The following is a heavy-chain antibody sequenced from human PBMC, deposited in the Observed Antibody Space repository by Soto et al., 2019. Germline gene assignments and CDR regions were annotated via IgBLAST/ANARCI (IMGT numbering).Heavy chain of an antibody. J-gene: IGHJ6*02. CDR3: ARDREQQLVYYYYGMDV. CDR1: GYTFTGYG. CDR2: ISAYNGNT. V-gene: IGHV1-18*01. Sequence: ASVKVSCKASGYTFTGYGISWVRQAPGQGLEWMGWISAYNGNTNYAQKLQGRVTMTTDTSTSTAYMELRSLRSDDTAVYYCARDREQQLVYYYYGMDVWGQGTTVTVSS. D-gene: IGHD6-13*01.